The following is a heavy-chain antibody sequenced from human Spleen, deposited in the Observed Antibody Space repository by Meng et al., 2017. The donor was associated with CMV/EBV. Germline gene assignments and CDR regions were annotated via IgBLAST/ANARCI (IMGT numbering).Heavy chain of an antibody. V-gene: IGHV3-53*05. CDR1: GGSASSGSYY. CDR3: ARESSDSWDQKIEY. Sequence: GGSLRLSCTVSGGSASSGSYYWSWIRQPPGKGLEWVSVIYAGGSTYYADSVKGRFSISRDNSKNMVFLQMNSLGPDDMAVYYCARESSDSWDQKIEYWGQGTLVTVSS. J-gene: IGHJ4*02. D-gene: IGHD6-25*01. CDR2: IYAGGST.